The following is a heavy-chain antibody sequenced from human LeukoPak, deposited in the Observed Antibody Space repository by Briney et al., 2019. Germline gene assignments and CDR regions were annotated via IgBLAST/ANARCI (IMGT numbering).Heavy chain of an antibody. CDR2: IRYDGSNK. Sequence: GGPLRLSCAASGFTFSTYWMNWVRQAPGKGPEWVAFIRYDGSNKYYADSVKGRFTISRDNSKNTLYLQMNSLRAEDTAVYYCAKDIYPNDLRIAARPLLRPPPDYWGQGTLVTVSS. CDR3: AKDIYPNDLRIAARPLLRPPPDY. V-gene: IGHV3-30*02. CDR1: GFTFSTYW. D-gene: IGHD6-6*01. J-gene: IGHJ4*02.